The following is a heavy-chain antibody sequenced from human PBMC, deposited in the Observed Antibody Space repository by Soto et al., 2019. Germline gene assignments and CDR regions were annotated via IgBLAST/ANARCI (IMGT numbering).Heavy chain of an antibody. CDR1: GGSISSSSYY. CDR3: ARPGNYGSGSYLYYLDY. CDR2: IYYSGST. V-gene: IGHV4-39*01. J-gene: IGHJ4*02. D-gene: IGHD3-10*01. Sequence: QLQLQESGPGLVKPSETLSLTCTVSGGSISSSSYYWGWIRQPPGKGLEWIGSIYYSGSTYYNPCLKSRVTISVDTSKNQFSLKLSSVTAADTAVYYCARPGNYGSGSYLYYLDYWGQGTLVTVSS.